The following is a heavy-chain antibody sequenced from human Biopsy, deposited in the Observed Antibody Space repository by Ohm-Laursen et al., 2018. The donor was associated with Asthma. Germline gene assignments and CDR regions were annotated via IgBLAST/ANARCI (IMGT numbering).Heavy chain of an antibody. CDR2: IYYSGST. Sequence: SETLSLTCAVSGVSISSDYWSWIRQPPGKGLEWIGHIYYSGSTNYQPSLKSRVTISVDTSKNQFSLKLRSVTAADAAAYYCARGISRVTGLFDHFDSWGQGTLVTASS. CDR1: GVSISSDY. V-gene: IGHV4-59*01. CDR3: ARGISRVTGLFDHFDS. J-gene: IGHJ4*02. D-gene: IGHD2-21*02.